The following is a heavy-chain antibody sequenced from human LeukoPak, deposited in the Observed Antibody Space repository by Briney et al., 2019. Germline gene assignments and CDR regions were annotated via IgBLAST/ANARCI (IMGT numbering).Heavy chain of an antibody. CDR2: FDLEDGET. CDR3: ATLTKDYDYVWGSYRYRVGLPDY. CDR1: GYTLTELS. Sequence: GASVKVSCKVSGYTLTELSMHWVRQAPGKGLEWMGGFDLEDGETIYAQKFQGRVTMTEDTSTDTAYMELSSLRSEDTAVYYCATLTKDYDYVWGSYRYRVGLPDYWGQGTLVTVSS. V-gene: IGHV1-24*01. J-gene: IGHJ4*02. D-gene: IGHD3-16*02.